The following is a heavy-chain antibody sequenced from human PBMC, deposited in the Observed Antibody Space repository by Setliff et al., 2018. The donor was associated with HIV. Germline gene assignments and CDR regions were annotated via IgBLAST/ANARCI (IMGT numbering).Heavy chain of an antibody. CDR1: GYTLTELS. D-gene: IGHD4-17*01. V-gene: IGHV1-24*01. Sequence: ASVKVSCKVSGYTLTELSRHWVRQAPGKGLEWMGGLDPKDGKTMYAQKFQGRVTMTEDTSTDTAHMELRSLRSEDTAVYYCARALLPIYEDSNYDEENYIFDIWGLGTMVTVSS. J-gene: IGHJ3*02. CDR3: ARALLPIYEDSNYDEENYIFDI. CDR2: LDPKDGKT.